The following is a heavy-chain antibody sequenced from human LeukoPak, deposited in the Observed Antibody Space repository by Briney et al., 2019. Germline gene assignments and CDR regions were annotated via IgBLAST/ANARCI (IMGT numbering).Heavy chain of an antibody. CDR1: GGSISSSNYY. D-gene: IGHD6-19*01. V-gene: IGHV4-61*02. CDR2: IYTSEST. CDR3: ARDRGLVGFIAVAGRLFDY. J-gene: IGHJ4*02. Sequence: SETLSLTCSVSGGSISSSNYYWSWIRQPAGKGLEWIGRIYTSESTNYNPSLKSRVSMSVDTSKNQFSLKLNSVTPEDTAVYYCARDRGLVGFIAVAGRLFDYWGQGTLVTVSS.